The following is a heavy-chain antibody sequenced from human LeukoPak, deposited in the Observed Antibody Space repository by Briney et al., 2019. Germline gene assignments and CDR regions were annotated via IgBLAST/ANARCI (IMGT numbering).Heavy chain of an antibody. D-gene: IGHD3-10*01. CDR2: SDPEDGET. J-gene: IGHJ5*02. Sequence: ASVKVSCKVSGYTLTELSMHWVRQAPGKGLEWMGGSDPEDGETIYAQKFQGRVTMTEDTSTDTAYMELSSLRSEDTAVYYCARGQDVRVGYGSGTSLLRFDPWGQGTLVTVSS. V-gene: IGHV1-24*01. CDR1: GYTLTELS. CDR3: ARGQDVRVGYGSGTSLLRFDP.